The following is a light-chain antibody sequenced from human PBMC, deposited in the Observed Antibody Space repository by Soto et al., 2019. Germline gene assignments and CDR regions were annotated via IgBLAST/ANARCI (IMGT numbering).Light chain of an antibody. CDR2: DVS. V-gene: IGLV2-14*01. J-gene: IGLJ1*01. CDR1: SSDVGGYNY. Sequence: QSALTQPSSGSGSPGQSITISCNGTSSDVGGYNYVSWYQQHPGKAPKLMIYDVSNRPSGVSNRFSGSKSGNTASLTISGLQAEDEADYYCSSYTSSSTPLYVFGTGTKVTVL. CDR3: SSYTSSSTPLYV.